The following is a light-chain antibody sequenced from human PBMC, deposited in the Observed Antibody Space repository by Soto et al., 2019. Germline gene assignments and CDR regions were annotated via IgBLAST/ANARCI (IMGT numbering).Light chain of an antibody. CDR3: QQLTARRFS. CDR1: QGNNTF. J-gene: IGKJ2*01. CDR2: GAS. V-gene: IGKV1-9*01. Sequence: IQLTQSPSSLSASVGDRVSFSCRASQGNNTFVAWYQQKSGKAPKLLIYGASTLQSGVPSRFSGSGSGTEFTLTISGLQPEDFATYYCQQLTARRFSFGQGTKLDIK.